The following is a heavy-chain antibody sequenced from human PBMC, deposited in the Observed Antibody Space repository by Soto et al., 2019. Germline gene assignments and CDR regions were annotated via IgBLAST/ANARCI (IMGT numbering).Heavy chain of an antibody. J-gene: IGHJ5*02. Sequence: PGGSLRLSXAASGFTFSDHYMDWVRQAPGKGLEWVGRTRNKANSYTTEYAASVKGRFTISRDDSKNSLYLQMNSLKTEDTAVYYCARDFGAAPWGQGTLVTVSS. CDR2: TRNKANSYTT. CDR1: GFTFSDHY. D-gene: IGHD3-16*01. CDR3: ARDFGAAP. V-gene: IGHV3-72*01.